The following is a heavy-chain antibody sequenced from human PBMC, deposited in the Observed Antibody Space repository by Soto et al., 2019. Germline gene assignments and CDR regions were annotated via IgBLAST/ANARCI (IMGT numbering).Heavy chain of an antibody. D-gene: IGHD3-3*01. V-gene: IGHV3-33*01. CDR1: GVTFSSYG. Sequence: PGGSLRLSCAASGVTFSSYGMHWVRQAPGKGLEWVAVIWYDGSNKYYADSVKGRFTISRDNSKNTLYLQMNSLRAEDTAVYYCARDGRVAKGYYYYGMDVWGQGTTVTVSS. CDR2: IWYDGSNK. CDR3: ARDGRVAKGYYYYGMDV. J-gene: IGHJ6*02.